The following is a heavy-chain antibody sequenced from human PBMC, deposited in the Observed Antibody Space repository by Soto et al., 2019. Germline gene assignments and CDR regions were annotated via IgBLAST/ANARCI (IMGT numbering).Heavy chain of an antibody. D-gene: IGHD3-16*01. V-gene: IGHV4-30-4*01. J-gene: IGHJ5*02. CDR3: VREGGDNRFEP. CDR2: IYYSGST. Sequence: PSETLSLTCTVSGGSISDGDYYWSWIRQPPGKGLEWIGYIYYSGSTFYNPSLKNRVTISLDTSKIQFSLKLSSVTAADTAVYYGVREGGDNRFEPWGQGTLVTVSS. CDR1: GGSISDGDYY.